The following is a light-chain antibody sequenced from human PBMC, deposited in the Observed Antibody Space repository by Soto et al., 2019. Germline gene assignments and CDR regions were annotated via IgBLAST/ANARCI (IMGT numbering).Light chain of an antibody. CDR1: QGISSY. CDR3: QQANSFPIT. V-gene: IGKV1-12*01. CDR2: AAS. J-gene: IGKJ5*01. Sequence: DIQMTQSPSSVSAFVGDRVSITCRASQGISSYLAWYQQKPGKAPKLLIYAASRLQSGVPSRFSGSGSGTEFSLTIGSLQPEDFATYYCQQANSFPITFGQGTRLEIK.